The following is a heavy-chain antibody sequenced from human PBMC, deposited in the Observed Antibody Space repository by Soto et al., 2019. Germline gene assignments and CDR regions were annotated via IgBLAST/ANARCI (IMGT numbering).Heavy chain of an antibody. CDR1: GFPFSRYG. V-gene: IGHV3-30*18. CDR3: AKETIQVGGPNYFDY. D-gene: IGHD1-1*01. Sequence: VQLVASGGGVVQPGRSLRLLCEASGFPFSRYGMHWVRQAPGMGLEWVAVISWDGLAQYYGDSVRGRFTISRDNSQSTLYLQMNSLRTEDTAIYYCAKETIQVGGPNYFDYWGQGVLVTVSS. J-gene: IGHJ4*02. CDR2: ISWDGLAQ.